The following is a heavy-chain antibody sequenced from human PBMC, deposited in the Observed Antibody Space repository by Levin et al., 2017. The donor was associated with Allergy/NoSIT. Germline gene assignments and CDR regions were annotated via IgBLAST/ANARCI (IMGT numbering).Heavy chain of an antibody. D-gene: IGHD3-10*01. CDR3: AKYKWPWRGSGTFDP. CDR2: ISGSGGST. Sequence: GESLKISCAASGFTFSSYAMSWVRQAPGKGLEWVSAISGSGGSTYYADSVKGRFTISRDNSKNTLYLQMNSLRAEDTAVYYCAKYKWPWRGSGTFDPWGQGTLVTVSS. V-gene: IGHV3-23*01. J-gene: IGHJ5*02. CDR1: GFTFSSYA.